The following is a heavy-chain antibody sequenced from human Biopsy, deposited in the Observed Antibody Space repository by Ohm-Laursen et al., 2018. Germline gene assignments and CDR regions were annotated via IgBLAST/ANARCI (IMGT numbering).Heavy chain of an antibody. CDR2: FSHTGTT. Sequence: SQTLSLTCTADGGSFSGYDWTWIRQPPGKGLEWVGEFSHTGTTIYNPSLKSRLTISVDKSKNHFSLRLTSVTAADTATYFCARGPYGDNAGAFDVWGQGTVVTVSS. V-gene: IGHV4-34*01. CDR3: ARGPYGDNAGAFDV. D-gene: IGHD4/OR15-4a*01. J-gene: IGHJ3*01. CDR1: GGSFSGYD.